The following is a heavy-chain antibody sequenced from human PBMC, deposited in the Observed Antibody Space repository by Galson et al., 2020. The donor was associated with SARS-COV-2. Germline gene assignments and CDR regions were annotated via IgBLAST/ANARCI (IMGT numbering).Heavy chain of an antibody. D-gene: IGHD6-13*01. CDR3: ARGWNHYSSSWYVVDYYYYYMDV. CDR2: MNPNSGNT. Sequence: ASVKVSCKASGYTFTSYDINWVRQATGQGLEWMGWMNPNSGNTGYAQKFQGRVTMTRNTSISTAYMELSSLRSEDTAVYYCARGWNHYSSSWYVVDYYYYYMDVWGKGTTVTVSS. V-gene: IGHV1-8*01. J-gene: IGHJ6*03. CDR1: GYTFTSYD.